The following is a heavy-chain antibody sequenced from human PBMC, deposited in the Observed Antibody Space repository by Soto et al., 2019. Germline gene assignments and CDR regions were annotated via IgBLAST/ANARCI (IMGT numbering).Heavy chain of an antibody. CDR2: IYYSGST. D-gene: IGHD2-8*01. J-gene: IGHJ4*02. V-gene: IGHV4-59*01. CDR3: GCHTSGVCYFGY. CDR1: GGSISSYY. Sequence: SETLSLTCTVSGGSISSYYWSWIRQPPGKGLECIGYIYYSGSTNYNPSLKSRVTISIDTSKNQFSLKLSSVTAADTAVYYCGCHTSGVCYFGYWGQGALVTVSS.